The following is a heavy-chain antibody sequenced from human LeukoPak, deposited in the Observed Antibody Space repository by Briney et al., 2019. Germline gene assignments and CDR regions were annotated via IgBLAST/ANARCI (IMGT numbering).Heavy chain of an antibody. V-gene: IGHV3-9*01. D-gene: IGHD3-22*01. CDR2: ISWNSGSI. J-gene: IGHJ4*02. CDR1: GFPFDDYA. Sequence: SGGSLRLSCAASGFPFDDYAMHWVRQAPGKGLEWVSGISWNSGSIGYADSVKGRFTISRDNAKNSLYLQMNSLRAEDTALYYCAKASYYYDSSGSDYWGQGTLVTVSS. CDR3: AKASYYYDSSGSDY.